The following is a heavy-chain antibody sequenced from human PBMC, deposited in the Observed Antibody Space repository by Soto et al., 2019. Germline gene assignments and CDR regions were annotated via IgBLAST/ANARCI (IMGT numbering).Heavy chain of an antibody. V-gene: IGHV1-69*08. J-gene: IGHJ4*02. Sequence: QVQLVQSGAEVKKPGSSVKVSCKASGGTFSSYTISWVRQAPGQGLEWMGRIIPILGIANYAQKFQGRVTITADKSTSTAYMELSSLRSEDTAVYYCAREERWLQLRAGQDWGQGTLVTVSS. CDR2: IIPILGIA. CDR1: GGTFSSYT. CDR3: AREERWLQLRAGQD. D-gene: IGHD5-12*01.